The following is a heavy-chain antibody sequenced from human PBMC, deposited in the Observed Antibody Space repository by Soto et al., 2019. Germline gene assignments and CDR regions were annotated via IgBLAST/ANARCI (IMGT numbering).Heavy chain of an antibody. CDR2: FDPEDGET. Sequence: QVQLVQSGAEVKKPGASVKVSCKVSGYTLTELSMHWVRQAPGKGLEWMGGFDPEDGETIYAQKFQGRVTMTEDTATDTDYTELISLRSEGTDVYYSATHTPIVLVPAARVLSWFDPWGQGTLVTVSS. CDR3: ATHTPIVLVPAARVLSWFDP. J-gene: IGHJ5*02. D-gene: IGHD2-2*01. CDR1: GYTLTELS. V-gene: IGHV1-24*01.